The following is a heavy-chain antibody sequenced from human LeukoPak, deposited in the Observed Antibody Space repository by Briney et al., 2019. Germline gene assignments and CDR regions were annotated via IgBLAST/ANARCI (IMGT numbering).Heavy chain of an antibody. V-gene: IGHV1-18*01. D-gene: IGHD6-13*01. CDR2: INPHSGGT. CDR1: GYMFTTYY. Sequence: ASVKVSCKTSGYMFTTYYPHWVRQAPGQGLEWMGWINPHSGGTDYAQKLQGRVNMTTDTSTSTAYMELRSLRSDDTAVYYCAREYSSSWYDRNWFDPWGQGTLVTVSS. CDR3: AREYSSSWYDRNWFDP. J-gene: IGHJ5*02.